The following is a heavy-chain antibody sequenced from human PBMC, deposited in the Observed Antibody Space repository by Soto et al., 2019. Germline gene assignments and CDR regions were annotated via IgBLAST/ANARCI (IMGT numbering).Heavy chain of an antibody. V-gene: IGHV3-23*01. J-gene: IGHJ4*02. CDR2: IVGSGGST. D-gene: IGHD3-22*01. CDR3: ARTYYYDSSGYPTPTDFDY. Sequence: EVQLLESGGGLVQPGGSLRLSCAASGFTFSSYAMSWVRQAPGKGLEWVSGIVGSGGSTYYADSVKGRFTISRDNSKNTLYLQMNSLRAEDTAVYYCARTYYYDSSGYPTPTDFDYWGQGTLVTVSS. CDR1: GFTFSSYA.